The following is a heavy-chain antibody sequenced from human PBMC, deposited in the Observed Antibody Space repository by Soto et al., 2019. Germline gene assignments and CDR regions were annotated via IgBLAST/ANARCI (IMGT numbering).Heavy chain of an antibody. CDR1: GYTFTSYG. D-gene: IGHD3-22*01. Sequence: ASVKVSCKASGYTFTSYGISWVRQAPGQGLEWMEWISAYNGNTNYAQKLQGRVTMTTDTSTSTAYMELRSLRSDDTAVYYCASLVTYYYDSSGSPGAFDIWGQGTMVTVSS. J-gene: IGHJ3*02. CDR2: ISAYNGNT. V-gene: IGHV1-18*01. CDR3: ASLVTYYYDSSGSPGAFDI.